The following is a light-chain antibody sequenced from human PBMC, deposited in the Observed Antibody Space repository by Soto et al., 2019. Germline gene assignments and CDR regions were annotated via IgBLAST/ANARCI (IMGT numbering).Light chain of an antibody. Sequence: EIVMTQSPATLSVSPGERVTLSCWASQSVRSNLAWYQQKPGQAPRLLIYVASTSATGIPARFSGSGSGTEFTLTISSLQSEDFAVYYCQQYNNWPPLYTFGQGTKLEI. CDR2: VAS. J-gene: IGKJ2*01. CDR1: QSVRSN. V-gene: IGKV3-15*01. CDR3: QQYNNWPPLYT.